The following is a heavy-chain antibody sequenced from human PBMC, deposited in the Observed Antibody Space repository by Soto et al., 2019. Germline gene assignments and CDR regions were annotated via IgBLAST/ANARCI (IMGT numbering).Heavy chain of an antibody. Sequence: EVKLMQSGGDLVQPGGSLRLSCAASGFVVNSNYMTWVRHPPGKGLEWVCVMYRGGETVYAESVRGRFTVSRDVSKNTLYLEMNGLRADDTAVYYCAIQLDYWGQGSLVSVSS. CDR1: GFVVNSNY. CDR2: MYRGGET. V-gene: IGHV3-66*04. CDR3: AIQLDY. J-gene: IGHJ4*02.